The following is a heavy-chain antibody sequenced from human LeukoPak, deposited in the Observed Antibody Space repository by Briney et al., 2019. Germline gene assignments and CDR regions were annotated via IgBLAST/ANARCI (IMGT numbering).Heavy chain of an antibody. V-gene: IGHV4-39*01. Sequence: PSVTLSLTCTVSGGSISSSSYYWGWIRQPPGKGLEWIGSIYYSGSTYYNPSLKSRVTISVDTSKNQFSLKLSSVTAADTAVYYCARHEEQLVRPFFDYWGQGTLVTVSS. D-gene: IGHD6-6*01. J-gene: IGHJ4*02. CDR2: IYYSGST. CDR3: ARHEEQLVRPFFDY. CDR1: GGSISSSSYY.